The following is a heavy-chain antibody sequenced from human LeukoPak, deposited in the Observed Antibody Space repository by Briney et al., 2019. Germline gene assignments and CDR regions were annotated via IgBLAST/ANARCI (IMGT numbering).Heavy chain of an antibody. V-gene: IGHV4-59*12. CDR1: GGTISSYF. J-gene: IGHJ4*02. CDR2: IYYSGTT. Sequence: SETLSLTCTVSGGTISSYFWTWIRQPPGKGLEWMGYIYYSGTTNYNPSLKSRVSMSVDTSKNQFSLKLSSVTAADTAVYYCARDATTVTTGGFDYWGQGTLVTVSS. CDR3: ARDATTVTTGGFDY. D-gene: IGHD4-17*01.